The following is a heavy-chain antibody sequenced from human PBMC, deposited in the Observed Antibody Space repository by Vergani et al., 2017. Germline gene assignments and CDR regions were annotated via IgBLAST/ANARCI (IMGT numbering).Heavy chain of an antibody. CDR1: GFTFSSYA. CDR2: ISGSGGST. J-gene: IGHJ4*02. D-gene: IGHD4-23*01. Sequence: EVQLLESGGGLVQPGGSLRLSCAASGFTFSSYAMSWVRQAPGKGLEWVSAISGSGGSTYYADSVKGRFTISRDNSKNTLYLQMNSLRAEDTAVYYCAACDYGGKEGDYWGQGTLVTVSS. V-gene: IGHV3-23*01. CDR3: AACDYGGKEGDY.